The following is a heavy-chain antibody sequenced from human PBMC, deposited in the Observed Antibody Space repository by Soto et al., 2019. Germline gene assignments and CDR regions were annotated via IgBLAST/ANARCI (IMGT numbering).Heavy chain of an antibody. J-gene: IGHJ3*02. V-gene: IGHV3-13*01. CDR2: IGTAGDT. CDR3: ARDGGGMAGGAFDI. Sequence: GGSLRLSCAASGFTFSSYAMSWVRQAPGKGLEWVSAIGTAGDTYYPGSVKGRFTISRENAKNSLYLQMNSLRAGDTAVYYCARDGGGMAGGAFDIWGQGTMVTVSS. CDR1: GFTFSSYA. D-gene: IGHD3-16*01.